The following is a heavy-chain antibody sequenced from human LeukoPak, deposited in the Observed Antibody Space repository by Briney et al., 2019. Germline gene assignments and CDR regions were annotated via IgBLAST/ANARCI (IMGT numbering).Heavy chain of an antibody. J-gene: IGHJ4*02. CDR1: GFTFSSYW. Sequence: HPGGSLRLSCAASGFTFSSYWVSWVRQAPGKGLEWVANIKEDGGEEYYVGSVKGRFTISRDNAKNTLYLQMHSLRAEDTAVYYCARDEPTVTTGPPVGSWGQGTLVTVSS. CDR3: ARDEPTVTTGPPVGS. CDR2: IKEDGGEE. V-gene: IGHV3-7*01. D-gene: IGHD4-17*01.